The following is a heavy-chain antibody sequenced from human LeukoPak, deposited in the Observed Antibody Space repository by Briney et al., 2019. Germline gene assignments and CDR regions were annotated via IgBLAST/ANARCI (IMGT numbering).Heavy chain of an antibody. CDR3: ARSVPDYTRFDY. CDR1: GFTFSDYA. J-gene: IGHJ4*02. V-gene: IGHV3-23*01. D-gene: IGHD4-11*01. CDR2: FKTNSGQV. Sequence: PGGSLRLSCAASGFTFSDYAMNWVRQAPGQGLEWVSTFKTNSGQVYYAESVRGRFTISRVNSKNTVYLEMSSLRAEDTALYFCARSVPDYTRFDYWGQGALVTVSS.